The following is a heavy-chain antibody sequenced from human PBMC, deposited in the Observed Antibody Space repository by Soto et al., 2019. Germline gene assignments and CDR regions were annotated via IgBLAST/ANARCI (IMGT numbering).Heavy chain of an antibody. CDR3: ATQRGGGVY. CDR2: IYSGGYT. V-gene: IGHV3-53*01. D-gene: IGHD3-10*01. Sequence: EVQLVESGGGLIQPGGSLRLSCAVSGFTVSNNYMSWVRQAPGKGLEGVSVIYSGGYTAYGDSVKGRFTISRDNSKNTLLPQLRSLSAADAAVYYCATQRGGGVYWGQGTLVTVSS. J-gene: IGHJ4*02. CDR1: GFTVSNNY.